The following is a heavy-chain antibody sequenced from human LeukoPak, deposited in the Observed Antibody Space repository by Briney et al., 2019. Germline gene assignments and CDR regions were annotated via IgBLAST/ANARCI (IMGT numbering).Heavy chain of an antibody. CDR1: GFTFSSYG. Sequence: QPGGSLLLSCAASGFTFSSYGMHWVRQAPGKGLEWVAFIRYDGSNKYYADSVKGRFTISRDNSKNTLYLQMNSLRAEDTAVYYCAKDLSRTAVAGHDYWGQGTLVTVSS. J-gene: IGHJ4*02. CDR3: AKDLSRTAVAGHDY. V-gene: IGHV3-30*02. D-gene: IGHD6-19*01. CDR2: IRYDGSNK.